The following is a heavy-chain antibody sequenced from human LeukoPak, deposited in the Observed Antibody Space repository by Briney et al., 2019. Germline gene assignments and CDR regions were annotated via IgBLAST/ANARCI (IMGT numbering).Heavy chain of an antibody. V-gene: IGHV3-48*03. J-gene: IGHJ4*02. D-gene: IGHD3-22*01. CDR2: ISSSGSTI. Sequence: GGSLRLSCAASGFTFSSYAMSWVRQAPGKGLEWVSYISSSGSTIYYADSVKGRFTISRDNAKNSLYLQMNSLRAEDTAVYYCAREFDYYDSSGYPYWGQGTLVTVSS. CDR3: AREFDYYDSSGYPY. CDR1: GFTFSSYA.